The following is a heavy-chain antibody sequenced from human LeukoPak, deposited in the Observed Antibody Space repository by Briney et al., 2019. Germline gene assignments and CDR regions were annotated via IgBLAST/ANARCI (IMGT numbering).Heavy chain of an antibody. CDR1: GYTFTNYG. J-gene: IGHJ4*02. D-gene: IGHD3-9*01. V-gene: IGHV1-69*05. Sequence: ASVKVSCKASGYTFTNYGISWVRQAPGQGLEWMGGIIPIFGTANYAQKFQGRVTITTDESTSTAYMELSSLRSEDTAVYYCARSRPFITGRFYDILDFWGQGTLVTVSS. CDR2: IIPIFGTA. CDR3: ARSRPFITGRFYDILDF.